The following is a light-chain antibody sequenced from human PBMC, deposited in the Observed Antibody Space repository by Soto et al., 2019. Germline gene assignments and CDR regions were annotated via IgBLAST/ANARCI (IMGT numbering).Light chain of an antibody. CDR3: QQYDILPPT. V-gene: IGKV1-33*01. J-gene: IGKJ2*01. CDR2: DSS. Sequence: DIQMTQSPSSLSASVGDRVTITCQASQGINNYLVWYQQKPGRAPKLLIYDSSKLETGVPSRFSGGASGTDLTFTISGLQPEDVATYYCQQYDILPPTFGQGTKLEIK. CDR1: QGINNY.